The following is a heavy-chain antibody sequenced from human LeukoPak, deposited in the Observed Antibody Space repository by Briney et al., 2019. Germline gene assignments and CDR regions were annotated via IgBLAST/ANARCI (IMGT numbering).Heavy chain of an antibody. Sequence: AGGSLRLSCAASGFTFSSYWMSWVRQAPGRGLEWVSSISSSSSYIYYADSVKGRFTISRDNAKNSLYLQMNSLRAEDTAVYYCARVEYQLLRGWGQGTLVTVSS. V-gene: IGHV3-21*01. CDR1: GFTFSSYW. CDR2: ISSSSSYI. J-gene: IGHJ4*02. D-gene: IGHD2-2*01. CDR3: ARVEYQLLRG.